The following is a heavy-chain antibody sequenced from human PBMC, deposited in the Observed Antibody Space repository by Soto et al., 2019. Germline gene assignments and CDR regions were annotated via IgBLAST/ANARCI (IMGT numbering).Heavy chain of an antibody. CDR3: AIVAYYYDSSGYYRLDWFDP. Sequence: GGSLRLSCAASGFTVSSNYMSWVRQAPGKGLEWVSVIYSGGSTYYADSVKGRFTISRDNSKNTLYLQMNSLRAEDTAVYYCAIVAYYYDSSGYYRLDWFDPWGQGTLVTVSS. D-gene: IGHD3-22*01. CDR1: GFTVSSNY. CDR2: IYSGGST. V-gene: IGHV3-66*01. J-gene: IGHJ5*02.